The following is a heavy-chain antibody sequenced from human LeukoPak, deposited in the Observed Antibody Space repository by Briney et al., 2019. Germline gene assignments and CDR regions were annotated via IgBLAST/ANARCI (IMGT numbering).Heavy chain of an antibody. CDR2: ISTEGSST. Sequence: GGSLRLSCAASGFTFSSYWMHGVRQPPGKGLVWVSRISTEGSSTTYADSVKGRFTVSRDRAKNTLYLQMNSLGAEDTAVYYCAREYSSSSGRVFDCWGQGTLVTVSS. D-gene: IGHD6-6*01. V-gene: IGHV3-74*01. J-gene: IGHJ4*02. CDR1: GFTFSSYW. CDR3: AREYSSSSGRVFDC.